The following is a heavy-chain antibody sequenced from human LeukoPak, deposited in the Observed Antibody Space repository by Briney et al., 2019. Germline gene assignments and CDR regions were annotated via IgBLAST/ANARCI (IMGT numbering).Heavy chain of an antibody. Sequence: SVKVSCKASGGTFSSYAISWVRQAPGQGLEWMGGIIPIFGTANYAQKFQGRVTITADESTSTAYMELSSLRSEDTAVYYCARGTPAPPRHCSSTSCYYYYYGMDVWGQGTTVTVSS. D-gene: IGHD2-2*01. CDR1: GGTFSSYA. CDR3: ARGTPAPPRHCSSTSCYYYYYGMDV. V-gene: IGHV1-69*13. CDR2: IIPIFGTA. J-gene: IGHJ6*02.